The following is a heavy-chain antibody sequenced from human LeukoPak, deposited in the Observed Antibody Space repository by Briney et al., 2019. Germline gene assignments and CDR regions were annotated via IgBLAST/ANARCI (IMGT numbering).Heavy chain of an antibody. J-gene: IGHJ4*02. D-gene: IGHD3-22*01. CDR3: ARDYYGSSGYSLVGVGSFDY. CDR1: GFTFSSYA. Sequence: GRSLRLSCAASGFTFSSYAMHWVRQAPGKGLEWVAVISYDGSNKYYADSVKGRFTISRDNSKNTLYLQMNGLRAEDTAVYYCARDYYGSSGYSLVGVGSFDYWGQGTLVTVSS. V-gene: IGHV3-30-3*01. CDR2: ISYDGSNK.